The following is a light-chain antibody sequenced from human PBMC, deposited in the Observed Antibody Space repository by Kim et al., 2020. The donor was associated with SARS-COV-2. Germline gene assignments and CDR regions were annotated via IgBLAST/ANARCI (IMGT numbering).Light chain of an antibody. J-gene: IGLJ1*01. V-gene: IGLV2-11*01. CDR3: CSFAGPDIYV. CDR1: SSAAGSYNH. Sequence: SGTISCTGTSSAAGSYNHVPWYQHNPSKAPKLIINDDNKGPSGVTVLCSCYKSGNTDFLIISELQAEDEGDYYCCSFAGPDIYVFGSGTKVTVL. CDR2: DDN.